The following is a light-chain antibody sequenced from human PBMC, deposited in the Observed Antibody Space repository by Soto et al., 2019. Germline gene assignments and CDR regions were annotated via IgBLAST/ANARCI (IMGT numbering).Light chain of an antibody. V-gene: IGLV2-23*02. CDR1: SSDVGTYDL. J-gene: IGLJ3*02. CDR3: CSYAGGGTLM. Sequence: QSALTQPASVSGSPGHSITISCTGTSSDVGTYDLVSWYQQHPGIAPKLMIYEVSKRPSGVSFRFSGSKSGNTASLTISGLQTEDEAVYYCCSYAGGGTLMFGGGTKLTVL. CDR2: EVS.